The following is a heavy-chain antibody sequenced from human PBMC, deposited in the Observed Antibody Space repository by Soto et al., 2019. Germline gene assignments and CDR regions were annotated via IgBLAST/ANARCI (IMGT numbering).Heavy chain of an antibody. V-gene: IGHV3-73*01. J-gene: IGHJ4*02. D-gene: IGHD4-17*01. CDR2: IRSKANSYAT. Sequence: EVQLVESGRGLVQPGGSLKLSCAASGFTFSGSAMHWVRQASGKGLEWVGRIRSKANSYATAYAASVKGRFTITRDDSKNTAYLQMNSLKTEDTAVYYCTRLPPDDYGDYVYWGQGTLVTVSS. CDR3: TRLPPDDYGDYVY. CDR1: GFTFSGSA.